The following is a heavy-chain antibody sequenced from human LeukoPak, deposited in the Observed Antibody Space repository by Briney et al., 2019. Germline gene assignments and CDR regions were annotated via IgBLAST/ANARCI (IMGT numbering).Heavy chain of an antibody. V-gene: IGHV4-4*02. D-gene: IGHD3-10*01. J-gene: IGHJ6*01. Sequence: PSGTLSLTCDVSGASISSNKWWNWVRPAPGKGLEWIGVIHDSGSITYNPSLTRRVTTSLDKSKTQFSLNLTAVTAADTAVYFCARVRVRARGDYGLDVWGQGTTVTVSS. CDR2: IHDSGSI. CDR1: GASISSNKW. CDR3: ARVRVRARGDYGLDV.